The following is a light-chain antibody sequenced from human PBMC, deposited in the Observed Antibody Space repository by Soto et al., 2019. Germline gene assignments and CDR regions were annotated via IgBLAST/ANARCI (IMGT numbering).Light chain of an antibody. CDR3: QKSYSSPLT. V-gene: IGKV1-39*01. Sequence: DIQMTQSPSSLSASVGDRVTITCRASQSISSYLNWYQQKPGKAPKLLIYAASSLQSGVPSRFSGSGSGTDFTLTISSLQPEDFATYSCQKSYSSPLTFGQGTKVEIK. CDR1: QSISSY. J-gene: IGKJ1*01. CDR2: AAS.